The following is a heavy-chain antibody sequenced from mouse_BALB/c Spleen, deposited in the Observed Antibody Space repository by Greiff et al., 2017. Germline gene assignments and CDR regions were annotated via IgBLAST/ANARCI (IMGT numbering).Heavy chain of an antibody. CDR1: GYTFSSYW. J-gene: IGHJ2*01. D-gene: IGHD1-1*01. CDR3: ARRVLRYYYFDY. CDR2: ILPGSGST. V-gene: IGHV1-9*01. Sequence: VQLQQSGAELMKPGASVKISCKATGYTFSSYWIEWVKQRPGHGLEWIGEILPGSGSTNYNEKFKGKATFTADTSSNTAYMQLSSLTSEDSAVYYCARRVLRYYYFDYWGQGTTLTVSS.